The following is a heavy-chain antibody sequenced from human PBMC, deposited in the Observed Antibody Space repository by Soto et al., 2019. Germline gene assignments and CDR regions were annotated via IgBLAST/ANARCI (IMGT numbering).Heavy chain of an antibody. V-gene: IGHV1-69*12. CDR1: GGTVSSDA. Sequence: QVQLVQSGAEVKKPGSSVKVSCKASGGTVSSDAISWVRQAPGQGLEWMGGIIPVFGTAYYAQKFQGRVRITADASKSTAYMELMSLRSEDTAVYYWARGLYCRGGRCYSNVALDLWGQGTMVTVSS. J-gene: IGHJ3*01. CDR3: ARGLYCRGGRCYSNVALDL. D-gene: IGHD2-15*01. CDR2: IIPVFGTA.